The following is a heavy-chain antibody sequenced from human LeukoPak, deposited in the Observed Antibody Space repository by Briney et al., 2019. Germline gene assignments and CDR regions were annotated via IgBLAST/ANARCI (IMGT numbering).Heavy chain of an antibody. J-gene: IGHJ5*02. CDR3: ATSSPRP. CDR2: ISSTSGYI. CDR1: GLSFSSYT. V-gene: IGHV3-21*01. Sequence: GGSLRLSCAPSGLSFSSYTIHWVRQAPGKGLEWVSSISSTSGYIHYADSVKGRFTISRDNAKNSLYLQMNSLRAEDTAVYYCATSSPRPWGQGTLVTVSS.